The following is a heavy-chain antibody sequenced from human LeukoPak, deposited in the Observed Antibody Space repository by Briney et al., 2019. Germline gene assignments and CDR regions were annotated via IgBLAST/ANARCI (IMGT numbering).Heavy chain of an antibody. D-gene: IGHD6-13*01. J-gene: IGHJ4*02. Sequence: GGSLRLSCAASGFTFSSYRMHWVRQAPGKGLVWVSHINSGGSSTSYADSVKGRFTISRDNAKNTLCLQMNSLRAEDTAMYYCAREGAAGTSLDYWGQGTLVTVSS. V-gene: IGHV3-74*01. CDR2: INSGGSST. CDR3: AREGAAGTSLDY. CDR1: GFTFSSYR.